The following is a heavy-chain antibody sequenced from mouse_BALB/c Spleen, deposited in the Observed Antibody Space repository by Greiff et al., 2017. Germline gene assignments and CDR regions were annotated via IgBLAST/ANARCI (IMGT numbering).Heavy chain of an antibody. D-gene: IGHD2-2*01. CDR1: GFTLGGFG. CDR3: ARGWLRGYFDY. J-gene: IGHJ2*01. Sequence: EVKLVESGGGLVQPGGSRKLSCEASGFTLGGFGMPWVRQAPEKGLEWVAYISSGSSTIYYADTVKGRFTISRDNPKNTLFLQMTSLRSEDTAMYYCARGWLRGYFDYWGQGTTLTVSS. V-gene: IGHV5-17*02. CDR2: ISSGSSTI.